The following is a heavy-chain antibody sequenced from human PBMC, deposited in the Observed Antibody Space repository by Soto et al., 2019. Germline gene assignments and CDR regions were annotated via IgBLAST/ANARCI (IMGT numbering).Heavy chain of an antibody. CDR3: ARGSQQITIFGVVIMPFYMDV. CDR1: GGSISSGGYY. V-gene: IGHV4-31*03. Sequence: SETLSLTCTVSGGSISSGGYYWSWIRQHPGKGLEWIGYIYYSGSTYYNPSLKSRVTISVDTSKNQFSLKLSSVTAADTAVYYCARGSQQITIFGVVIMPFYMDVWGKGTTVTVSS. J-gene: IGHJ6*03. CDR2: IYYSGST. D-gene: IGHD3-3*01.